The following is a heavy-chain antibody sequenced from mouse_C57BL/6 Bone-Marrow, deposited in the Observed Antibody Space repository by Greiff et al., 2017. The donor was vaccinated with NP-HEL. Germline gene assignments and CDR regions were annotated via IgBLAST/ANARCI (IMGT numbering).Heavy chain of an antibody. CDR3: ARYYYAIDY. CDR1: GFTFSDYG. V-gene: IGHV5-15*01. J-gene: IGHJ4*01. Sequence: EVKVVDSGGGLVQPGGSLKLSCAASGFTFSDYGMAWVRQAPRKGPAWVAFISNLAYSIYYADTVTGRFTISRENAKNTLYLEMSSLRSEDTAMYYCARYYYAIDYWGQGTSVTVSS. CDR2: ISNLAYSI.